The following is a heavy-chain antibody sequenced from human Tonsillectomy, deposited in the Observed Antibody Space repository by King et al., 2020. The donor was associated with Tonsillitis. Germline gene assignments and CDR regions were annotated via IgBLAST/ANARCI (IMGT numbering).Heavy chain of an antibody. J-gene: IGHJ4*02. D-gene: IGHD3-10*01. CDR2: IPYDGRNK. Sequence: VQLVESGGGVVQPGGSLRLSCTASGFTFSSYGMHWVRQAPGKGLEWVAFIPYDGRNKYYADSVKGRFTISRDNSKNTLYVQINSLRAEDTAVYYCAKDSFYYGSGLVYWGQGTLVTVSS. V-gene: IGHV3-30*02. CDR3: AKDSFYYGSGLVY. CDR1: GFTFSSYG.